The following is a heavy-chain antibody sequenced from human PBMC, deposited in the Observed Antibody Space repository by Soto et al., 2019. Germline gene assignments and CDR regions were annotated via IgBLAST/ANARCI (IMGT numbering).Heavy chain of an antibody. CDR1: GGSISSGGYY. V-gene: IGHV4-31*03. D-gene: IGHD3-22*01. Sequence: QVQLQESGPGLVKPSQTLSLTCTVSGGSISSGGYYWSWIRQHPGKGLEWIGYIHYSGSTYYNLSLKSRVTISVDTSKNQFSLKLSSVTAADMAVYYCARNYDSSGYYGYFQHWGQGTLVTVSS. J-gene: IGHJ1*01. CDR2: IHYSGST. CDR3: ARNYDSSGYYGYFQH.